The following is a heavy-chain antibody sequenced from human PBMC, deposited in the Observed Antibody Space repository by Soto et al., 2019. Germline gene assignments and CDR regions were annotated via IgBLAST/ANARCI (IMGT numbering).Heavy chain of an antibody. CDR1: GYAFTSYG. D-gene: IGHD3-10*01. J-gene: IGHJ4*02. CDR3: ARAATGSYHSAY. CDR2: IAPHSGRT. V-gene: IGHV1-18*04. Sequence: QVQLVQSGPEVKKPGASVRVSCMTSGYAFTSYGVNWVRQVPGQGLEWMGWIAPHSGRTTYLPKFQGRVPITADPSTNTAYMELTSLSSDDTGIYFCARAATGSYHSAYWGQGTVVTVSA.